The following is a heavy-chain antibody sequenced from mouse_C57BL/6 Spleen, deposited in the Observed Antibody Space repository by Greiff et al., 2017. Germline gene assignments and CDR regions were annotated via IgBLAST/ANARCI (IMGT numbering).Heavy chain of an antibody. D-gene: IGHD2-4*01. CDR1: GYSITSGYY. CDR2: ISYDGSN. V-gene: IGHV3-6*01. J-gene: IGHJ3*01. Sequence: ESGPGLVKPSQSLSLTCSVTGYSITSGYYWNWIRQFPGNKLEWMGYISYDGSNNYNPSLKNRISITRDTSKNQFFLKLNSVTTEDTATYYCASPLYYDYDGFAYWGQGTLVTVSA. CDR3: ASPLYYDYDGFAY.